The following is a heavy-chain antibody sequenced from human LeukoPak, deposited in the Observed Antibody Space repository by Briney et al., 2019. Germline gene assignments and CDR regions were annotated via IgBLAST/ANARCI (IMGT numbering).Heavy chain of an antibody. Sequence: GGSLRLSCATSGFTFNNAWMSWVRQAPGRGLEWIGRVKSKADGGTTDYTAPVKGRFTISRDDSRDTLFLQMDSLKTEDTVVYYCVTDAPTKIDYWGQGTLVTVSS. CDR3: VTDAPTKIDY. J-gene: IGHJ4*02. CDR1: GFTFNNAW. CDR2: VKSKADGGTT. V-gene: IGHV3-15*01. D-gene: IGHD5-12*01.